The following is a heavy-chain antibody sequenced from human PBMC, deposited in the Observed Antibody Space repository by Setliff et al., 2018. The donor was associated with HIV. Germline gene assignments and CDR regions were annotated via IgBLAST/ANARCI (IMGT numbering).Heavy chain of an antibody. Sequence: GGSLRLSCAASGFTFSSYSMNWVRQAPGKGLEWISYISSSSSTLYYADSVKGRFTISRDNAKNSLYLQMNSLRADDTAMYYCARDDGDYLFDYWGQGTVVTAPQ. CDR3: ARDDGDYLFDY. D-gene: IGHD4-17*01. CDR2: ISSSSSTL. V-gene: IGHV3-48*04. CDR1: GFTFSSYS. J-gene: IGHJ4*02.